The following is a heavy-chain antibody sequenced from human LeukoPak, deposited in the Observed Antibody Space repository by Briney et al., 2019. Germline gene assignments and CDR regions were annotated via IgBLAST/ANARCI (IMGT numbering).Heavy chain of an antibody. D-gene: IGHD5-12*01. CDR3: ARDLGDIVATMAYFDY. J-gene: IGHJ4*02. V-gene: IGHV1-18*01. CDR2: ISAYNGNT. Sequence: RASVKVSCKASGYTFTSYGISWVRQAPGQGLEWMGRISAYNGNTNYAQKLQGRVTMTTDTSTSTAYMELRSLRSDDTAVYYCARDLGDIVATMAYFDYWGQGTLVIVSS. CDR1: GYTFTSYG.